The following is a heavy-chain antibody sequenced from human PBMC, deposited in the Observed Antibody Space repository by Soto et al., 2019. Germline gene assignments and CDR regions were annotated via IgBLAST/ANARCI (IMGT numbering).Heavy chain of an antibody. CDR2: ISDIGGNT. CDR1: GFTFSNYA. Sequence: EVQLLESGGGLVQPGGSLRLSCAASGFTFSNYAMSWVRQAPGRGLEWVTGISDIGGNTYYADSVKGRFTIPRDNSKNRLFVQINCLRAEDTAVYYCARDYSSAWKTSDYWGQGTLVTVSS. D-gene: IGHD6-19*01. J-gene: IGHJ4*02. V-gene: IGHV3-23*01. CDR3: ARDYSSAWKTSDY.